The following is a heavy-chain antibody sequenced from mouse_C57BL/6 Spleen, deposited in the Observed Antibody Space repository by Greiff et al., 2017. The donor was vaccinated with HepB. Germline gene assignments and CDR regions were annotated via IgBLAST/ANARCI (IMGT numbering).Heavy chain of an antibody. CDR1: GYTFTDYY. CDR2: INPYNGGT. V-gene: IGHV1-19*01. CDR3: ARRTKTVDDY. D-gene: IGHD1-1*01. J-gene: IGHJ2*01. Sequence: EVQVVESGPVLVKPGASVKMSCKASGYTFTDYYMNWVKQSHGKSLEWIGVINPYNGGTSYNQKFKGKATLTVDKSSSTAYMELNSLTSEDSAVYYCARRTKTVDDYWGQGTTLTVSS.